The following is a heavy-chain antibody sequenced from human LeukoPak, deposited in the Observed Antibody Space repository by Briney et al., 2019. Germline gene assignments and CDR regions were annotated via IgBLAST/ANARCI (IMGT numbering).Heavy chain of an antibody. V-gene: IGHV3-21*01. J-gene: IGHJ5*02. Sequence: GGSLRPSCAASGFTFSSYSMNWVRQAPGKGLEWVSSISSSSSYVYYADSVKGRFTISRDNAKNSLYLQMNSLRAEDTAVYYCARLSIAAAGALDLNWFDPWGQGTLVTVSS. CDR1: GFTFSSYS. D-gene: IGHD6-13*01. CDR3: ARLSIAAAGALDLNWFDP. CDR2: ISSSSSYV.